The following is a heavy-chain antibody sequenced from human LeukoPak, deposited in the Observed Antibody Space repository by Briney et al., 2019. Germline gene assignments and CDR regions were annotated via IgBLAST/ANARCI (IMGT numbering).Heavy chain of an antibody. D-gene: IGHD3-3*01. CDR2: IYYSGRT. Sequence: SETLSLTCTVSGGSISTYYWSWTRQPPGKGLEWIGYIYYSGRTNYNPSLKSRVTISVDTSKNQFSLGLSSVTAADTAVYYCARAPNDFWSGYNYAFDIWGQGTMVTVSS. CDR1: GGSISTYY. CDR3: ARAPNDFWSGYNYAFDI. V-gene: IGHV4-59*01. J-gene: IGHJ3*02.